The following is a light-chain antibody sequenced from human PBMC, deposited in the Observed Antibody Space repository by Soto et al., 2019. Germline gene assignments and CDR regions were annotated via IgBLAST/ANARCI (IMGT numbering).Light chain of an antibody. V-gene: IGLV2-14*03. CDR1: SSDIGAYNF. J-gene: IGLJ2*01. CDR3: TSWTTSTTMI. Sequence: QSVLTQPASVFGSPGQSITISLTGTSSDIGAYNFVSWYQQHPGKAPKLMLYDVNIRPSGVSNRFSGSKSGNTASLTISGLQAEDEADYYCTSWTTSTTMIFGGGTKVTVL. CDR2: DVN.